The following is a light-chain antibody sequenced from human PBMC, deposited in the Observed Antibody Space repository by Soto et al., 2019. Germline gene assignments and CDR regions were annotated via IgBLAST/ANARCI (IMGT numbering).Light chain of an antibody. CDR1: QSVSSY. CDR2: DAS. Sequence: EIVLTQSPATLSLSPGERATLSCRASQSVSSYLAWYQQKPGQAPRLLIYDASNRATGIPARFSGSGSGTDFTLTISSLEPEDFAVYYCQQRSNWPPAEFFGPGTKVEIK. V-gene: IGKV3-11*01. J-gene: IGKJ3*01. CDR3: QQRSNWPPAEF.